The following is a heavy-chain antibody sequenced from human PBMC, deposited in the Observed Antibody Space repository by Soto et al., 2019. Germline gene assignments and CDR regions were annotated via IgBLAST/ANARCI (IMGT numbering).Heavy chain of an antibody. CDR2: ISGTGGST. V-gene: IGHV3-23*01. CDR1: GFTFRSYA. D-gene: IGHD2-8*01. CDR3: AKGSVMVQIFYCDN. J-gene: IGHJ4*02. Sequence: EVQILESGGDSVQPGGSLRLSCAISGFTFRSYAMSWVRQAPGKGLEWVSGISGTGGSTYYADSVKGRFTIARDNSKHTLYLQMNSVRAEDTALYYGAKGSVMVQIFYCDNGGQGARVTVSS.